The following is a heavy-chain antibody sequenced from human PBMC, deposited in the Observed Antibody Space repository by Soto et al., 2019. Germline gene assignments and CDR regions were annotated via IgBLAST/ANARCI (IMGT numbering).Heavy chain of an antibody. CDR2: ISPSSAYT. CDR3: ASEDRIATRITDGIDG. D-gene: IGHD6-6*01. J-gene: IGHJ6*02. Sequence: KTSEPLSLTCAVYGGSFSAYYWSWIRQAPGKGLEWLAYISPSSAYTNYADSVKGRFTVSRDNAKNSLYLRMDSLRAEDSAVFYCASEDRIATRITDGIDGRGQGTKVTGSS. CDR1: GGSFSAYY. V-gene: IGHV3-11*06.